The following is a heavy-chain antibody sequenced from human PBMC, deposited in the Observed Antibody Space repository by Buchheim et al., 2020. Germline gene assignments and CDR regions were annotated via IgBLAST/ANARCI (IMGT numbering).Heavy chain of an antibody. Sequence: EVQLLESGGGLVQPGGSLRLSCAASGFTFSSYAMSWVRQAPGKGLEWVSAISGSGGSTYYADSAKGRFTISRDNSKTTLYSQMNSLRAEDTAVYYCAKEHDYYDSSGPSPYFDYWGQGTL. V-gene: IGHV3-23*01. CDR1: GFTFSSYA. J-gene: IGHJ4*02. CDR2: ISGSGGST. CDR3: AKEHDYYDSSGPSPYFDY. D-gene: IGHD3-22*01.